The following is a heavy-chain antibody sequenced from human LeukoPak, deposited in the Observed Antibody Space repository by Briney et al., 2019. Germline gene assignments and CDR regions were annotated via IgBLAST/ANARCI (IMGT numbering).Heavy chain of an antibody. D-gene: IGHD6-19*01. Sequence: PSETLSLTCTVSGGSISSYYWSWIRQPPGKGLEWIGYIYYSGSTNYNPSLKSRVTISVDTSKNQFSLKLSSVTAADTAVYYCASAYSSGWYFAFDYWGQGTLVTVSS. CDR3: ASAYSSGWYFAFDY. CDR1: GGSISSYY. V-gene: IGHV4-59*08. CDR2: IYYSGST. J-gene: IGHJ4*02.